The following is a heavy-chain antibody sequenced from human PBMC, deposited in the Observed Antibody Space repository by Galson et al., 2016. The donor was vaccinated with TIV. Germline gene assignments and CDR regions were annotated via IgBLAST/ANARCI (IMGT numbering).Heavy chain of an antibody. D-gene: IGHD2/OR15-2a*01. J-gene: IGHJ6*02. CDR1: GFDFSGYY. CDR2: IGSSGSPI. V-gene: IGHV3-11*01. Sequence: SLRLSCAASGFDFSGYYMSWVRQAPGKGLEWISYIGSSGSPIVYADSVKGRFTISRENSKNTLYLQMNSLRAEDTAVYYCAKGNSDHDREYLYFYYGMDVGGQGTTGTGSS. CDR3: AKGNSDHDREYLYFYYGMDV.